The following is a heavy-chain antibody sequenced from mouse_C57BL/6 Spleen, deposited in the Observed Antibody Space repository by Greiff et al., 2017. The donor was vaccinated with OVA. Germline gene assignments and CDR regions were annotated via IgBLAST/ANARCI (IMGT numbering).Heavy chain of an antibody. V-gene: IGHV1-59*01. CDR1: GYTFTSYW. CDR2: IDPSDSYT. Sequence: QVQLQQPGAELVRPGPSVKLSCKASGYTFTSYWMHWVKQRPGQGLEWIGVIDPSDSYTNYNQKFKGKATLTVDTSSSTAYMQLSSLTSEDSAVYYCASLTTVVFDYWGQGTTLTVSS. J-gene: IGHJ2*01. D-gene: IGHD1-1*01. CDR3: ASLTTVVFDY.